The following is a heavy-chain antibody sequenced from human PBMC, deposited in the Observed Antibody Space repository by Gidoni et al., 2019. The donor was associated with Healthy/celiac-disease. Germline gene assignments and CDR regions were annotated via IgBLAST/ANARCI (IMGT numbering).Heavy chain of an antibody. Sequence: PGKGLEWIGYIYYSGSTNYNPSLKSRVTISVDTSKNQFSLKLSSVTAADTAVYYCARGIAAEPYYGMDVWGQGTTVTVSS. D-gene: IGHD6-13*01. V-gene: IGHV4-59*01. J-gene: IGHJ6*02. CDR3: ARGIAAEPYYGMDV. CDR2: IYYSGST.